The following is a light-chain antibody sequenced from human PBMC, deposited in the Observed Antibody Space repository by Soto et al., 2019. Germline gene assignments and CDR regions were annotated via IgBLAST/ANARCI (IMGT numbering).Light chain of an antibody. CDR3: QQYGISPRT. J-gene: IGKJ1*01. CDR2: GAS. Sequence: EIVLTQSPGTLSLSPGERATLSCRASQSVSGGSLAWYQQRPGQAPRLLIYGASSRATGIPDRFSGSGSGTDFTLTITRLEPEDFAVYYCQQYGISPRTFGQGTRWISN. CDR1: QSVSGGS. V-gene: IGKV3-20*01.